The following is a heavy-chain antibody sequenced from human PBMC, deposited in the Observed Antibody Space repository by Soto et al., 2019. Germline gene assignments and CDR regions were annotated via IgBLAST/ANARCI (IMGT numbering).Heavy chain of an antibody. CDR2: ISYDGINE. CDR1: GFTFTSYA. CDR3: ARDLLRLGELSLIGDFDY. Sequence: QVQLVESGGSVVQPGRSLRLSCEASGFTFTSYAMHWVRQAPGKGLEWVAVISYDGINEYYADSAKGRFTISRDNSKNTLFLQMSSLRVEDTAVYYCARDLLRLGELSLIGDFDYWGQGTLVTVSS. J-gene: IGHJ4*02. D-gene: IGHD3-16*02. V-gene: IGHV3-30*15.